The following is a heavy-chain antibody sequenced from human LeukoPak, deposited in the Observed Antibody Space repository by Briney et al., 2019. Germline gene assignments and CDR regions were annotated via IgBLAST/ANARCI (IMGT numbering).Heavy chain of an antibody. J-gene: IGHJ3*02. D-gene: IGHD2/OR15-2a*01. V-gene: IGHV1-69*04. CDR1: GGTFSSYA. Sequence: ASVKVSCKASGGTFSSYAISWVRQAPGQGLEWMGRIIPVLGIANYAQNLQGRLTMTTDTSTSTAYMELRSLRSDDTAVYYCAREEYCNSTRCYKAFDIWGQGTMVTVSS. CDR2: IIPVLGIA. CDR3: AREEYCNSTRCYKAFDI.